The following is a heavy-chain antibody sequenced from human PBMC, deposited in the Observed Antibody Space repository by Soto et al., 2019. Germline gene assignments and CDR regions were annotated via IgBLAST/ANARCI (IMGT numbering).Heavy chain of an antibody. Sequence: XETLSVPWPVSCASIRSYHWSWIRQPAGKGLEWIGRMQHTGNTNYNPSPKSRVTMSVDTSKNQISLKMTSVTAADTAVYFCAKDVSSRRWFDPWGQGILVTVSS. J-gene: IGHJ5*02. V-gene: IGHV4-4*07. CDR2: MQHTGNT. D-gene: IGHD3-16*01. CDR3: AKDVSSRRWFDP. CDR1: CASIRSYH.